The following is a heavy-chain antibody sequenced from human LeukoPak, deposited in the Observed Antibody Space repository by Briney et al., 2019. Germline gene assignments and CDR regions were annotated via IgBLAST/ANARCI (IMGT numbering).Heavy chain of an antibody. CDR1: GFTFSSYA. V-gene: IGHV3-23*01. D-gene: IGHD6-13*01. CDR2: ISGSGGST. CDR3: AKGVDSSSWYGAFDI. Sequence: PGGSLRLSCAASGFTFSSYAMSWVRQAPGKGLEWVSAISGSGGSTYYADSVKGRFTISRDSSKNTLYLQMNSLRAEDTAVYYCAKGVDSSSWYGAFDIRGQGTMVTVSS. J-gene: IGHJ3*02.